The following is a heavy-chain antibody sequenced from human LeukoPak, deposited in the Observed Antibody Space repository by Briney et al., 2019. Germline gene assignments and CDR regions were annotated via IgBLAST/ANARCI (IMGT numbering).Heavy chain of an antibody. V-gene: IGHV3-9*01. CDR1: GFKFDDYA. Sequence: PGGSLRLSCAASGFKFDDYAVHWVRQGPGKGLEWVSGISWNSGIMDYADSVKGRFTISRDNAKSSLFLQMNSLRVEDTALYYCAREGLTVDAFDIWGPGTVVTVSS. CDR2: ISWNSGIM. CDR3: AREGLTVDAFDI. J-gene: IGHJ3*02. D-gene: IGHD2-21*02.